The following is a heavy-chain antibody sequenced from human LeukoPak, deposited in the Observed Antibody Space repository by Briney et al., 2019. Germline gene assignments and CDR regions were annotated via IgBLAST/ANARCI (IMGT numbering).Heavy chain of an antibody. J-gene: IGHJ4*02. CDR3: ARDQTDYYDSSGYDY. V-gene: IGHV3-74*01. CDR2: INSDGSRT. CDR1: GFTFSNYW. Sequence: GGXLRLSCAASGFTFSNYWMHWVRQTPGKGLGWVSRINSDGSRTNYADSVKGGFTISRDNANNTLYLQMNSLRAEDTAVYYCARDQTDYYDSSGYDYWGQGTLVTVSS. D-gene: IGHD3-22*01.